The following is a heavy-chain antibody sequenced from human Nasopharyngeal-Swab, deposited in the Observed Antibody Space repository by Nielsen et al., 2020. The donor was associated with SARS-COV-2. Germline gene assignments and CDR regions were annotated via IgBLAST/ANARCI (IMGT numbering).Heavy chain of an antibody. CDR2: ISHDGSKK. CDR3: ARDGSSWYEGYYCDN. CDR1: GFTFSSYA. Sequence: GGSLRLSCAAPGFTFSSYAMHWVRQAPGKGLEWVAVISHDGSKKYYGDSVEGRFIISRDNSKNTLYLQTNSLRAEDTAVYYCARDGSSWYEGYYCDNWGQGTLVTVSS. J-gene: IGHJ4*02. D-gene: IGHD6-13*01. V-gene: IGHV3-30*04.